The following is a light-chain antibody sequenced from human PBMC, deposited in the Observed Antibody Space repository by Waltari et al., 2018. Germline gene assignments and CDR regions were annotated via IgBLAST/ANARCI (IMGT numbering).Light chain of an antibody. V-gene: IGLV1-44*01. J-gene: IGLJ2*01. CDR3: AAWDDNLNGVV. CDR2: DNI. CDR1: SSNIGSNT. Sequence: QSVLTQPPSASGTPGQRVTISCSGSSSNIGSNTVNWYQQLPGTAPKLLIYDNIDRPSGVPDRFSGSKSGTSASLAINELQSEDEADYHCAAWDDNLNGVVFGGGTKLTVL.